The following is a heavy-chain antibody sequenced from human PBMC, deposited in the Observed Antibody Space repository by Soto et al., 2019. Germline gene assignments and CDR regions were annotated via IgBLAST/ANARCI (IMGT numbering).Heavy chain of an antibody. Sequence: SETLSLTCTVSGGSISSYYWSWIRQPPGKGLEWIGYINYGRNTKYNPPLKSRVSMSVDTSKKQFSLKLRSVTAADTAVYYCARSKWLDFDYWGQGTLVTVS. J-gene: IGHJ4*02. D-gene: IGHD5-12*01. CDR2: INYGRNT. CDR1: GGSISSYY. V-gene: IGHV4-59*01. CDR3: ARSKWLDFDY.